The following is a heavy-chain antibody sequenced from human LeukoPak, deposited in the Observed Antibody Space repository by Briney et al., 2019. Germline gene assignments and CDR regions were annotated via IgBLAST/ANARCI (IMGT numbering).Heavy chain of an antibody. D-gene: IGHD6-19*01. J-gene: IGHJ6*02. CDR2: INHSGST. V-gene: IGHV4-39*07. CDR3: ARGYSSGWYSHYYYYGMDV. CDR1: GDSISSNNYD. Sequence: SETLSLTCFVSGDSISSNNYDWGWIRQPPGKGLEWIGEINHSGSTNYNPSLKSRVTISVDTSKNQFSLKLSSVTAADTAVYYCARGYSSGWYSHYYYYGMDVWGQGTTVTVSS.